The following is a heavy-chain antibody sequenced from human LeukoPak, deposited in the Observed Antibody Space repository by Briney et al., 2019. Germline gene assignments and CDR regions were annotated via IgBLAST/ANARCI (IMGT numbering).Heavy chain of an antibody. CDR3: AKVRGYGDYYYWYFDL. J-gene: IGHJ2*01. CDR2: ISYDGSNK. V-gene: IGHV3-30*18. D-gene: IGHD4-17*01. CDR1: GFTFSSYG. Sequence: PGGSLRLSCAASGFTFSSYGMNWVRQAPGKGLEWVAVISYDGSNKYYADSVKGRFTISRDNSKNTLYLQMNSLRAEDTAVYYCAKVRGYGDYYYWYFDLWGRGTLVTVSS.